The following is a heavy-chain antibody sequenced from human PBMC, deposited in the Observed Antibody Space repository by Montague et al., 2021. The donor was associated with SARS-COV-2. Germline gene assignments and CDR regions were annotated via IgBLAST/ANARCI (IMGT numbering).Heavy chain of an antibody. J-gene: IGHJ4*02. V-gene: IGHV4-39*01. D-gene: IGHD4-17*01. CDR3: ARRYGSSFDY. CDR1: GGSVSRISSH. CDR2: FYYTGST. Sequence: SETLSLTCTVSGGSVSRISSHWGWIRQPPGKGLECIGSFYYTGSTQYNPSLKSRVTISVDTSNDQFSLKMNSVTAADTAVYFCARRYGSSFDYWGQGTLVTVPS.